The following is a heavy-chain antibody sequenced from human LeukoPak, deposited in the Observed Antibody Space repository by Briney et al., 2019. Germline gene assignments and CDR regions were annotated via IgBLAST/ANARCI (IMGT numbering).Heavy chain of an antibody. D-gene: IGHD6-13*01. Sequence: SETLSLTCTVSGGSISSYYWSWIRQPPGKGLEWIGYIYYSGSTNYNPSLKSRVTISVDTSKNRFSLKLSSVTAADTAVYYCAREYSSSWYGPWFDPWGQGTLVTVSS. CDR1: GGSISSYY. CDR3: AREYSSSWYGPWFDP. V-gene: IGHV4-59*01. CDR2: IYYSGST. J-gene: IGHJ5*02.